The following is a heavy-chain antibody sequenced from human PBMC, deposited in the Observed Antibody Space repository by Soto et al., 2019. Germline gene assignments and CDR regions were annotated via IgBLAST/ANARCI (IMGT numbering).Heavy chain of an antibody. CDR2: TSYDGGNI. CDR1: GFTFSSYL. J-gene: IGHJ4*02. D-gene: IGHD6-19*01. V-gene: IGHV3-30-3*01. Sequence: TGGSLRLSCAASGFTFSSYLMHWVRQAPGKGLEWVALTSYDGGNIYYADSVKGRFTISRDNSKNTLYLQMNSLRAEDTAVYYCARDFPDSSGWSEFDYWGQGTLVTVSS. CDR3: ARDFPDSSGWSEFDY.